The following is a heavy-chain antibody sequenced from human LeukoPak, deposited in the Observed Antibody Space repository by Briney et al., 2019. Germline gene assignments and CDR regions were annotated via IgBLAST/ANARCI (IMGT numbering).Heavy chain of an antibody. V-gene: IGHV4-61*02. CDR2: IYTSGST. D-gene: IGHD6-13*01. CDR1: GGSISSGSYY. Sequence: ASETLSLTCTVSGGSISSGSYYWSWIRQPAGKGLEWIVRIYTSGSTNYNPSLKSRVTISVDTSKNQFSLKLSSVTAADTAVYYCATSAAAGTGYYFDYWGQGTLVTVSS. CDR3: ATSAAAGTGYYFDY. J-gene: IGHJ4*02.